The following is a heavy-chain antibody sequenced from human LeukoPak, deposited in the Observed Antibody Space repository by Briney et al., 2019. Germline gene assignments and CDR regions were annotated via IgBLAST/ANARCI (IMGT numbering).Heavy chain of an antibody. Sequence: PGGSLRLSCAASGFSFSDYYMSWIRQTPEEGLEWLSYISSSSDYKNYADSLKGRFTISRDNAKNSVYLQMNSLRAEDTAVYYCARGFGPDGFDIWGQGTMVTVSS. CDR1: GFSFSDYY. J-gene: IGHJ3*02. V-gene: IGHV3-11*06. CDR2: ISSSSDYK. CDR3: ARGFGPDGFDI. D-gene: IGHD3-3*01.